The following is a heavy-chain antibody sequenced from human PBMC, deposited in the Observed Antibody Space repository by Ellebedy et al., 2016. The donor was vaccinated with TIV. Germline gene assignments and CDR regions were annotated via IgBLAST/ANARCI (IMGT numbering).Heavy chain of an antibody. CDR1: GFDFSSFW. Sequence: GESLKISCSASGFDFSSFWMSWVRQAPGKGLEWVANIYQDGAQKYFMDSVKGRFAISRDNAKNSLYLQMSSLRVEDTAVYYCVRQAVGGSVPGDPDYWGPGTLITVSS. V-gene: IGHV3-7*01. J-gene: IGHJ4*02. CDR3: VRQAVGGSVPGDPDY. D-gene: IGHD2-15*01. CDR2: IYQDGAQK.